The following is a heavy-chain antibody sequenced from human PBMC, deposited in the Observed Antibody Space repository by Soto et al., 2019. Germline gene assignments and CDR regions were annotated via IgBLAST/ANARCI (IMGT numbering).Heavy chain of an antibody. V-gene: IGHV1-69*12. CDR1: GGTFSSYA. CDR2: IIPIFGTA. J-gene: IGHJ5*02. D-gene: IGHD3-22*01. Sequence: QVQLVQSGAEVKKPGSSVKVSCKASGGTFSSYAISWVRQAPGQGLEWMGEIIPIFGTANYAQKLQGRVTITADESTSTADMELSSLRSEDTAVYYCARDRGPSSGYYPYWFDPWGQGTLVTVSS. CDR3: ARDRGPSSGYYPYWFDP.